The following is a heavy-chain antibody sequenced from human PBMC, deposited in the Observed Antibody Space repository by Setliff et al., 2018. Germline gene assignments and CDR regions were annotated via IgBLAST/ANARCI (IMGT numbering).Heavy chain of an antibody. CDR1: GGSFSSSDDY. CDR2: ISYSGRN. Sequence: SETLSLTCNVSGGSFSSSDDYWGWIRQPPGKGPEWLGSISYSGRNHYSPSLKSRATISISADTSNKSFSLNLFSVTAADTAVYYCVGRDFSGGDSWGHGTLVTVSS. V-gene: IGHV4-39*02. CDR3: VGRDFSGGDS. J-gene: IGHJ5*01. D-gene: IGHD6-25*01.